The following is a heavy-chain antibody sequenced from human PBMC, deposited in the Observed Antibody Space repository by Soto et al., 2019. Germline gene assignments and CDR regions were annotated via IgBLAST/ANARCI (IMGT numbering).Heavy chain of an antibody. Sequence: GALRISWAPSAWSFDKYAISWVRQAPGKGLEWVSTISSSGGSTYYADSVKGRFIISKDNSKNTLYLQMDNLRAEDTAVYYCAKTPNTGYNLYFDYWGQGTLVTVSS. V-gene: IGHV3-23*01. CDR1: AWSFDKYA. D-gene: IGHD5-12*01. J-gene: IGHJ4*02. CDR2: ISSSGGST. CDR3: AKTPNTGYNLYFDY.